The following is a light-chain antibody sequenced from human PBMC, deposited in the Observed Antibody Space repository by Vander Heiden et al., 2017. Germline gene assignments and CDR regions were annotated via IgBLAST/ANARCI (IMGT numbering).Light chain of an antibody. CDR3: QQDNSYPGT. Sequence: DIQMTQSPSTLSASVGDRVTITCRASQSITSWLAWYQQKPGKAPKPLIYKASSLESGVPSRFSGSGSGTEFTLTISSLQPDDFATYHCQQDNSYPGTFGQGTKVEIK. CDR2: KAS. CDR1: QSITSW. J-gene: IGKJ1*01. V-gene: IGKV1-5*03.